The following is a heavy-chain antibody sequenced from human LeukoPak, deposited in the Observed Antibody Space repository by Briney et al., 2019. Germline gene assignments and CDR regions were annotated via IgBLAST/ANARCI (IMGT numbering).Heavy chain of an antibody. J-gene: IGHJ5*02. CDR3: AREIGNCSGGSCYNGWFDP. CDR1: GGSISSYY. Sequence: SETLSLTCTVSGGSISSYYWSWIRQPPGKGLEWIGYIYYSGSTNYNPSLKSRVTISVDTSKNQFSLKLSSVTAADTAVYYCAREIGNCSGGSCYNGWFDPWGQGTLVTVSS. CDR2: IYYSGST. V-gene: IGHV4-59*12. D-gene: IGHD2-15*01.